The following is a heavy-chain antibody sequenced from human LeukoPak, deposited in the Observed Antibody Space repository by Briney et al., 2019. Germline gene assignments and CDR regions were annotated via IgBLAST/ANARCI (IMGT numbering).Heavy chain of an antibody. V-gene: IGHV3-21*01. J-gene: IGHJ4*02. CDR1: GFTFGSYS. Sequence: GGSLRLSCAASGFTFGSYSMNWVRQAPGKGLEWVSSISSSSSYIYYADSVKGRFTISRDNAKNSLYLQMNSLRAEDTAVYYCARELAVAGTANRKDYWGQGTLVTVSS. D-gene: IGHD6-19*01. CDR2: ISSSSSYI. CDR3: ARELAVAGTANRKDY.